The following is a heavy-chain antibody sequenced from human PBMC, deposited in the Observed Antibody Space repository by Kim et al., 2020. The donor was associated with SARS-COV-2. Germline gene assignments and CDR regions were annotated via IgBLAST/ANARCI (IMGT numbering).Heavy chain of an antibody. V-gene: IGHV3-23*01. Sequence: GGSLRLSCAASGFTFSSYAMSWVRQAPGKGLEWVSAISGSGGSTYYADSVKGRFTISRDNSKNTLYLQMNSLRAEDTAVYYCARIIVVVPAAILGPLDYWGQGTLVTVSS. J-gene: IGHJ4*02. CDR2: ISGSGGST. D-gene: IGHD2-2*02. CDR3: ARIIVVVPAAILGPLDY. CDR1: GFTFSSYA.